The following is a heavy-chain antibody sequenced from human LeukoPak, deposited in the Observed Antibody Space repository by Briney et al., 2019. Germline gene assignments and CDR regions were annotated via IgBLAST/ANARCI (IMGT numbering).Heavy chain of an antibody. CDR3: ARDPGNSSGYYFDY. D-gene: IGHD3-22*01. CDR2: IWYDGSNT. Sequence: GRSLRLSCAASGFTFSSYGMHWVRQAPGKGLEWVSVIWYDGSNTYYADSVKGRFTISRDNSKNTLYLQMNSLRAEDTAVYYCARDPGNSSGYYFDYWGQGNLVTVSS. CDR1: GFTFSSYG. V-gene: IGHV3-33*01. J-gene: IGHJ4*02.